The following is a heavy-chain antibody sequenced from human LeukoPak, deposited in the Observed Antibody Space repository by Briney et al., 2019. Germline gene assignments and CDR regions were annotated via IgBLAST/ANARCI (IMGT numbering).Heavy chain of an antibody. CDR3: ARLPIGDSFDY. J-gene: IGHJ4*02. V-gene: IGHV4-4*02. D-gene: IGHD2-21*02. CDR1: GGPISSSNW. CDR2: IYDSGNT. Sequence: SDTLSLTCAVSGGPISSSNWWSWVRPPPGKGLEWIGEIYDSGNTNYNPSLKSRVTISLDKSKNQFSLNLSSVTAADTAVYYCARLPIGDSFDYWGQGTLVSVSS.